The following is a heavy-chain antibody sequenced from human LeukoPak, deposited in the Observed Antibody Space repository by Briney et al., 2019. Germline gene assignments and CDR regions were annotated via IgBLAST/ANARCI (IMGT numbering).Heavy chain of an antibody. CDR1: GGSISSYY. CDR3: ARGMWFDTLFSAFDV. Sequence: PSETLSLTCTVSGGSISSYYWSWIRQPPGKGLEWIGYIYYSGSTNYNPSLKSRVTISVDTSKNQFSLKLSSVTAADTAVYYCARGMWFDTLFSAFDVWGQGTMVSVSS. CDR2: IYYSGST. V-gene: IGHV4-59*12. J-gene: IGHJ3*01. D-gene: IGHD3-10*01.